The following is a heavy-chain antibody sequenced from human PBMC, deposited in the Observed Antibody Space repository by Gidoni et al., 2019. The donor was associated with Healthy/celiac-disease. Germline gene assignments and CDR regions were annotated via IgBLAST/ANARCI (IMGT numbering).Heavy chain of an antibody. V-gene: IGHV2-5*01. CDR1: GFSLSTSGVG. D-gene: IGHD3-16*02. J-gene: IGHJ4*02. Sequence: QIPLKESGPTLVKPTQTLTLTCTFSGFSLSTSGVGVGWIRQPPGKALEWLALIYWNDDKRYSPSLKSRLTITKDTSKNQVVLTMTNMDPVDTATYYCAHTCPGTSTMITFGGVIPLPPYFDYWGQGTLVTVSS. CDR2: IYWNDDK. CDR3: AHTCPGTSTMITFGGVIPLPPYFDY.